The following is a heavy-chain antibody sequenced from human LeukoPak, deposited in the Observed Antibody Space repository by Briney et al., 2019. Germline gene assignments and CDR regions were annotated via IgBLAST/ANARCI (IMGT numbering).Heavy chain of an antibody. V-gene: IGHV3-13*04. D-gene: IGHD3-16*02. CDR3: ARDYRLSWFDY. Sequence: GGSLRLSCAASGFTFSSYDMYWVRQATGKGLEWVSAIGTAGDTYYPGSVKGRFTISRDNSKNTLYLQMNSLRAEDTAVYFCARDYRLSWFDYWGQGTLVTVSS. J-gene: IGHJ4*02. CDR1: GFTFSSYD. CDR2: IGTAGDT.